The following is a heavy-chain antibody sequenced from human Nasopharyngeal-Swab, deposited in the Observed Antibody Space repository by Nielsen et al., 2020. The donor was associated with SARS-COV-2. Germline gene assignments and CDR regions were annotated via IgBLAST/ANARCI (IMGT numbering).Heavy chain of an antibody. CDR1: GFTFSSYS. CDR2: ISSSSSYI. CDR3: AREAGDAFDI. J-gene: IGHJ3*02. Sequence: GGFLRLSCAASGFTFSSYSMNWVRQAPGKGLEWVSSISSSSSYIYYADSVKGRFTISRDNAKNSLYLQMNSLRAEDTAVYYCAREAGDAFDIWGQGTMVTVSS. V-gene: IGHV3-21*01.